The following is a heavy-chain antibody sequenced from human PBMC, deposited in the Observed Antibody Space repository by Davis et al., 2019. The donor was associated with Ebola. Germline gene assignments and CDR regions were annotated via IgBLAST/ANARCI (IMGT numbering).Heavy chain of an antibody. D-gene: IGHD3-10*01. CDR3: ARYRDYYGSGSLNWFDP. CDR2: IYYSGST. J-gene: IGHJ5*02. CDR1: GGSVSSGSYY. Sequence: GSLRLSCTVSGGSVSSGSYYWSWIRQPPEKGLEWVGYIYYSGSTNYNPSLKSRVTISVDTSKNQFSLKLSSVTAADTAVYYCARYRDYYGSGSLNWFDPWGQGTLVTVSS. V-gene: IGHV4-61*01.